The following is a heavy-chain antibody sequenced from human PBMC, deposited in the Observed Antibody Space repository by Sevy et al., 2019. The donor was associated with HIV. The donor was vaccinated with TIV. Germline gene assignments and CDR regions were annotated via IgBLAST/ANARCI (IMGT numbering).Heavy chain of an antibody. Sequence: GGSLRLSCAASGFTFSDYYMSWIRQAPGKGLEWVSYISSSGSTIYYADSVKGRFTISRDNAKNSLYLQMNSLRAEDTAVYYCAREDIVVVPRENYYYYYYYGMDVWGQGTTVTVSS. V-gene: IGHV3-11*01. CDR2: ISSSGSTI. D-gene: IGHD2-2*01. CDR1: GFTFSDYY. J-gene: IGHJ6*02. CDR3: AREDIVVVPRENYYYYYYYGMDV.